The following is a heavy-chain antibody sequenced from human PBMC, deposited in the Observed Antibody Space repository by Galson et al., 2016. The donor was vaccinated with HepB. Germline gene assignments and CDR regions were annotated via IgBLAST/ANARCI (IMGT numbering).Heavy chain of an antibody. CDR1: GFAFSDYW. CDR2: ISQDGSHK. CDR3: ARESKPFESTGYFHY. V-gene: IGHV3-7*01. J-gene: IGHJ4*02. D-gene: IGHD3-9*01. Sequence: SLRLSCAASGFAFSDYWMTWIRQSPGKGLEWVAHISQDGSHKFYVDSVKGRFTISRDNSKNSVFLLMDSLRAEDTALYYCARESKPFESTGYFHYWGRGTLVTVSS.